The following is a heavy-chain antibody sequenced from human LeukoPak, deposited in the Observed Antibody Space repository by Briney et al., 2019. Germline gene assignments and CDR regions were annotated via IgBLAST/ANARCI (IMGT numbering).Heavy chain of an antibody. V-gene: IGHV1-2*02. CDR2: INPNSGGT. Sequence: ASVKVSCKASGYTFTCYYMHWVRQAPGQGLEWMGWINPNSGGTDYAQKFQGRVTMTRDTSISTAYMELSRLRSDDTAVYYCARESCITMVRGALNYWGQGTLVTVSS. D-gene: IGHD3-10*01. CDR1: GYTFTCYY. J-gene: IGHJ4*02. CDR3: ARESCITMVRGALNY.